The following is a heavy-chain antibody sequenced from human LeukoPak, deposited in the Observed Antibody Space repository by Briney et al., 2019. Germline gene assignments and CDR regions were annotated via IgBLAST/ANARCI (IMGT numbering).Heavy chain of an antibody. CDR1: GFTFSSYS. D-gene: IGHD3-10*01. Sequence: GSLRLSCAASGFTFSSYSMNWVRQAPGKGLEWVSSISSSSSYIYYADSVKGRFTISRDNAKNSLYLQMNSLRAEDTAVYYCARDRVLWFGESREGFDYWGQGTLVTVSS. CDR3: ARDRVLWFGESREGFDY. V-gene: IGHV3-21*01. CDR2: ISSSSSYI. J-gene: IGHJ4*02.